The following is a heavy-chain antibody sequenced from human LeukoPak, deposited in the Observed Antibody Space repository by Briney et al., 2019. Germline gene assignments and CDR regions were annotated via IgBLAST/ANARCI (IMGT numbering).Heavy chain of an antibody. D-gene: IGHD2-2*01. CDR1: GGSISSSSYY. Sequence: PSETLSLTCTVSGGSISSSSYYWGWIRQPPGKGLEWIGSIYYSGSTYYNPSLKSRVTISVDTSKNQFSLKLSSVTAADTAVYYCARHPLATPAASRGSWFDPWGQGTLVTVSS. CDR3: ARHPLATPAASRGSWFDP. J-gene: IGHJ5*02. V-gene: IGHV4-39*01. CDR2: IYYSGST.